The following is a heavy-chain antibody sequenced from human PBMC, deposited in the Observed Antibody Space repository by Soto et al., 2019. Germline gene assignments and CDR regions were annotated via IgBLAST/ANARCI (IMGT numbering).Heavy chain of an antibody. CDR2: IYHSGST. V-gene: IGHV4-30-2*01. Sequence: QLQLQESGSGLVKPSQTLSLTCAVSGGSISSGGYSWSWIRQPPGKGLEWIGYIYHSGSTYYNPSPRSRATLPVDSSKTKFSLTLSSVTAADPAVYYCARAPSPWGQGTLVTVSS. CDR1: GGSISSGGYS. J-gene: IGHJ5*02. CDR3: ARAPSP.